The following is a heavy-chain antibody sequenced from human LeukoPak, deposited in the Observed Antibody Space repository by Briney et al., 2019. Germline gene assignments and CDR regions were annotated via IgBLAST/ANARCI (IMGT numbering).Heavy chain of an antibody. CDR3: ARDLAYGDPPSGFDP. CDR2: INPNGGGT. J-gene: IGHJ5*02. CDR1: GYNFIDYY. V-gene: IGHV1-2*02. Sequence: ASVKVSCKTSGYNFIDYYVYWMRQAPGQRLEWMGWINPNGGGTNYAQKFQGRVTMTRDTSITTAYMELSSLRSDDTAVYFCARDLAYGDPPSGFDPWGQGTLVTVSS. D-gene: IGHD4-17*01.